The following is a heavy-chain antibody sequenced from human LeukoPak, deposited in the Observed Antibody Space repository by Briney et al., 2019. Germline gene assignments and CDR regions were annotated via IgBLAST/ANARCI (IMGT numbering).Heavy chain of an antibody. V-gene: IGHV1-18*01. CDR2: ISAYNGNT. J-gene: IGHJ6*03. D-gene: IGHD6-13*01. CDR1: GYTFTSYG. Sequence: ASVKVSCKASGYTFTSYGISWVRQAPGQGLEWMGWISAYNGNTNYAQKLQGRVTMTTDTSTSTAYMELRSLRSDDTAVYYCARGTRYSSSWYIPQDYYYYYMDVWGKGTTVTVSS. CDR3: ARGTRYSSSWYIPQDYYYYYMDV.